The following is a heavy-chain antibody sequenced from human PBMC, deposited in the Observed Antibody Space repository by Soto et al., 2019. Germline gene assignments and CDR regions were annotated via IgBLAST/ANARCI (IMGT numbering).Heavy chain of an antibody. CDR3: ARTRSFTLGFYYDGMDV. J-gene: IGHJ6*02. D-gene: IGHD6-6*01. V-gene: IGHV5-51*01. CDR2: IYPGGSDT. CDR1: GYSFASYW. Sequence: GESLKISCQGYGYSFASYWIGWVRQMPGKDLERMGIIYPGGSDTRYSPSFQGQVTISADKSLRTAYLQWTSLKASDTALYYCARTRSFTLGFYYDGMDVWGQGTTVTVSS.